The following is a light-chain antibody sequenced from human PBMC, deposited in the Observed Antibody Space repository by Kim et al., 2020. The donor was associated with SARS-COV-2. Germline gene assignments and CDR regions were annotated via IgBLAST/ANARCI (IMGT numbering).Light chain of an antibody. Sequence: EIVLTQSPATLSLSPGERATLSCRASQSVSSYLVWYQQKPGQAPRLLIYDASNRATGIPARFSGSGSGTDFILTISSLEPEDFAVYYCQQRSNWPLTFGGGTKVDIK. CDR1: QSVSSY. CDR3: QQRSNWPLT. V-gene: IGKV3-11*01. J-gene: IGKJ4*01. CDR2: DAS.